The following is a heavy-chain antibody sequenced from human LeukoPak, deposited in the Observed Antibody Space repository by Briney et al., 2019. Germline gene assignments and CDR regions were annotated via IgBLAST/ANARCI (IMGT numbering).Heavy chain of an antibody. CDR1: GFIFSTYS. Sequence: PGGSLRLSCAASGFIFSTYSMNWVRQAPGKGLEWVSSISSSSSYKYYADSVKGRFTISRDNAKNTLYLQMNSLRAEDTAVYYCAKSYYYGSGSYYIRSYYFDYWGQGTLVTVSS. D-gene: IGHD3-10*01. J-gene: IGHJ4*02. CDR2: ISSSSSYK. CDR3: AKSYYYGSGSYYIRSYYFDY. V-gene: IGHV3-21*01.